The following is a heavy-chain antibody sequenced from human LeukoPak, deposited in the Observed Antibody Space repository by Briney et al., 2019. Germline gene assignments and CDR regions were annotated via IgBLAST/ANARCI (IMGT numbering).Heavy chain of an antibody. V-gene: IGHV3-53*01. CDR1: GLTVSSNY. Sequence: GGSLRLSCAASGLTVSSNYMSWVRQPPGKGLEWVSIIYSGGSSCYADSVKGRFTISRDNSKNTLYLQMNSLRAEDTAVYYCARYQLGQLSNWFDPWGQGTLVTVSS. CDR3: ARYQLGQLSNWFDP. D-gene: IGHD5-18*01. J-gene: IGHJ5*02. CDR2: IYSGGSS.